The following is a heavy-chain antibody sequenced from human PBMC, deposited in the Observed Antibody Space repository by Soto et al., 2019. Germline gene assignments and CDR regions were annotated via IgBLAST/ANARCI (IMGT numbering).Heavy chain of an antibody. Sequence: GGSLKISCKGSGYSFNSYWIGWVRQMPGKGLEWMGIIIPGDSDTRYSPSFQGRVTISADKSISTAYLQWSSLKASETAMYYCAGAITGDPLDPFDYWGQGTLVTVSS. CDR3: AGAITGDPLDPFDY. V-gene: IGHV5-51*01. D-gene: IGHD1-20*01. CDR1: GYSFNSYW. CDR2: IIPGDSDT. J-gene: IGHJ4*02.